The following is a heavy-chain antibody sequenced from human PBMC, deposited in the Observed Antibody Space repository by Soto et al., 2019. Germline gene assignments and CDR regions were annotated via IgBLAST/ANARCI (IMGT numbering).Heavy chain of an antibody. Sequence: ELQLVESGGGSVRRGGSLRLSCVVSGFTFSDYSMNWVRQAPGKGLQWLSYISASGSVVYDADSVKGRFTISRDNAKNSLHLQMDSLRDDDTAVYYCARGMAIRGVIGDLWGQGTRVTVSS. CDR3: ARGMAIRGVIGDL. J-gene: IGHJ5*02. CDR2: ISASGSVV. CDR1: GFTFSDYS. D-gene: IGHD3-10*01. V-gene: IGHV3-48*02.